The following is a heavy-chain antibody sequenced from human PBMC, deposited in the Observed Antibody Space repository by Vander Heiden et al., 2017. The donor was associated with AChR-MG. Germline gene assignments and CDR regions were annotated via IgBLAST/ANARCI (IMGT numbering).Heavy chain of an antibody. V-gene: IGHV4-39*01. CDR3: ARHSVYGVSY. Sequence: QLQLQESGPGLVKPSETLSLTCNVSGGSISSTNLYWGWIRQPPGKGLEWIGTVYYSGSTYYNSSLKSRVTISVDTSKNQFSLKLSSVTAADTAGYYCARHSVYGVSYWGQGTRGTVAS. D-gene: IGHD4-17*01. J-gene: IGHJ4*02. CDR2: VYYSGST. CDR1: GGSISSTNLY.